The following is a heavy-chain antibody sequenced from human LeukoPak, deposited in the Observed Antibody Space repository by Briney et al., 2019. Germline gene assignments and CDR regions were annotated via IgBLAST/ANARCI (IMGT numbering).Heavy chain of an antibody. D-gene: IGHD1-26*01. J-gene: IGHJ4*02. V-gene: IGHV1-2*02. CDR1: GYTFTGYY. Sequence: ASVKVSCKASGYTFTGYYMHWVRQAPGQGLEWMGWINPNRGGTNYAQKFQGRVTMTRDTSISTAYMELSRLRSDDTAVYYCARGSKVEATRAFDYWGQGTLVTVSS. CDR3: ARGSKVEATRAFDY. CDR2: INPNRGGT.